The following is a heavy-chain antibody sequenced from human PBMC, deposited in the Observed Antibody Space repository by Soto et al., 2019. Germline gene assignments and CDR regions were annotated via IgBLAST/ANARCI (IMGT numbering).Heavy chain of an antibody. CDR2: IYYSGST. V-gene: IGHV4-59*08. D-gene: IGHD5-12*01. CDR1: GGSISSYY. CDR3: ARRRGYSGYDKKIYYYYYMDV. J-gene: IGHJ6*03. Sequence: LSLTCTVSGGSISSYYWSWIRQPPGKGLEWIGYIYYSGSTNYNPSLKSRVTISVDTSKNQFSLKLSSVTAADTAVYYCARRRGYSGYDKKIYYYYYMDVWGKGTTVTVSS.